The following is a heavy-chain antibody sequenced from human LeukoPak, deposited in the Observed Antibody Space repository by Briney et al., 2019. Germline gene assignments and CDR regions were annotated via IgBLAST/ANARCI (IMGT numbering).Heavy chain of an antibody. D-gene: IGHD3-3*01. Sequence: GGSLRLSCAASGFTVSSNYMSWVRQAPGKGLEWVSVIYSGGSTYYADSVKGRFTISRDNSKNTLYLQMNSLRAEDTAVYYCAREYYDFCSDSFQHWGQGTLVTVSS. CDR2: IYSGGST. CDR1: GFTVSSNY. CDR3: AREYYDFCSDSFQH. V-gene: IGHV3-66*02. J-gene: IGHJ1*01.